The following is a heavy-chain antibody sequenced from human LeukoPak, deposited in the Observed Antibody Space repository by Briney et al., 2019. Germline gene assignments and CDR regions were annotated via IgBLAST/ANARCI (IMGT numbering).Heavy chain of an antibody. CDR1: AYSFSIYW. Sequence: GESLKISCKGSAYSFSIYWIAWVRQMPGKGLEWMGIIYPGDFDTRYSPSFQGQVTISVDKSISTAYLLWSSLKASDTAMYYCARRGARSYGMDVWGQGTTVTVSS. CDR3: ARRGARSYGMDV. D-gene: IGHD1-26*01. V-gene: IGHV5-51*01. J-gene: IGHJ6*02. CDR2: IYPGDFDT.